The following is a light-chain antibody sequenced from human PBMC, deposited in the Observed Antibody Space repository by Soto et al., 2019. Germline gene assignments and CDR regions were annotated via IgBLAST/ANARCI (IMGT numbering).Light chain of an antibody. CDR3: QHYNSYSEA. V-gene: IGKV1-5*01. J-gene: IGKJ1*01. CDR1: QSVRSW. CDR2: DAS. Sequence: DIQMTQYPSTLSASVGDRVTITCRASQSVRSWLAWYQQKPGKAPKFLIYDASSLESGVPSRFSGSGSGTDFTLTISSLQPDDFATYYCQHYNSYSEAFAQGTKVAIK.